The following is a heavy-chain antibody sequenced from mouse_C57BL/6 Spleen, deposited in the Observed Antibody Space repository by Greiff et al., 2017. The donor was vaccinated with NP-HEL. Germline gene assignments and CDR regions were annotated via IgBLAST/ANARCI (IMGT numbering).Heavy chain of an antibody. D-gene: IGHD1-1*01. CDR2: INPNYGTT. Sequence: VQLQQSGPELVKPGASVKISCKASGYSFTDYNMNWVKQSNGKSLEWIGVINPNYGTTSYNQKFKGKATLTVDQSSSTAYMQLNSLTSEDSAVYYCARIGSITTVVAPSYYAMDYWGQGTSVTVSS. V-gene: IGHV1-39*01. J-gene: IGHJ4*01. CDR3: ARIGSITTVVAPSYYAMDY. CDR1: GYSFTDYN.